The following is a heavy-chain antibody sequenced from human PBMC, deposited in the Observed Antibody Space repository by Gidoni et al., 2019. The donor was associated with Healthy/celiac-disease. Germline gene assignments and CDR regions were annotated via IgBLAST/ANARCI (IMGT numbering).Heavy chain of an antibody. V-gene: IGHV3-66*01. CDR2: IYSGGST. D-gene: IGHD3-3*01. CDR3: AREVGDFWSGFGVDY. J-gene: IGHJ4*02. CDR1: GFTVRSNY. Sequence: EVQLVESGGGLVQPGGSLRPSCAASGFTVRSNYMSWVRQAPGKGLEWVSVIYSGGSTYYADSVKGRFTISRDNSKNTLYLQMNSLRAEDTAVYYCAREVGDFWSGFGVDYWGQGTLVTVSS.